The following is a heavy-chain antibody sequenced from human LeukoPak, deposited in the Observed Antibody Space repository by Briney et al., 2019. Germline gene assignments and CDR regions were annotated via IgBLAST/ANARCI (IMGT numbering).Heavy chain of an antibody. D-gene: IGHD6-6*01. J-gene: IGHJ4*02. CDR3: ARFHYGSSSDGATDY. CDR2: INPNSGGT. Sequence: ASVKVSCKASGYTFTGYYMHWVRQAPGQGLEWMGWINPNSGGTNYAQKFQGRVTMTRDTSISTAYMELSRLRSDDTAVYYCARFHYGSSSDGATDYWGQGTLVTVSS. V-gene: IGHV1-2*02. CDR1: GYTFTGYY.